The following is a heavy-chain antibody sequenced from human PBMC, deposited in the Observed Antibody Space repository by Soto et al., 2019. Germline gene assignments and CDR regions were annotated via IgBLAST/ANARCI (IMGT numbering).Heavy chain of an antibody. Sequence: SETLSLTCTVSGGSISSGGYYWSWIRQHPGKDLEWIEYIYYSGSTYYNPSLKSRVTISVDTSKNQFSLKLSSLTSADTAVYYCARDKAGNYYYYGMDVWGQGTTVT. CDR1: GGSISSGGYY. J-gene: IGHJ6*02. D-gene: IGHD6-19*01. CDR3: ARDKAGNYYYYGMDV. V-gene: IGHV4-31*03. CDR2: IYYSGST.